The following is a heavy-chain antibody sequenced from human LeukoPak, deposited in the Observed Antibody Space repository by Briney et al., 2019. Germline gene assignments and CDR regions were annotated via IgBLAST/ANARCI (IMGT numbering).Heavy chain of an antibody. CDR3: AKDRIPDDY. CDR1: GLTFSSYA. Sequence: GGSLRLSRAASGLTFSSYAMSSARQDPGKGLEWVSAISGSGGSTYYADSVKGRFTISRDNSKNTLYLQMNSLRAEDTAVYYCAKDRIPDDYWGQGTLVTVSS. CDR2: ISGSGGST. V-gene: IGHV3-23*01. J-gene: IGHJ4*02. D-gene: IGHD1-14*01.